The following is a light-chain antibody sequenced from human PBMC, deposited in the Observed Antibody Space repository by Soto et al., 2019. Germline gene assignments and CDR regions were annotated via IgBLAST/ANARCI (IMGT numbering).Light chain of an antibody. V-gene: IGKV3-20*01. CDR3: QQYGNSRT. Sequence: EIVLTQSPGTLFLSPGERATLSCRASQSVSSSYLAWYQQKPGQAPRLLIYGASTRATGIPDRFSGSESGTDFTLTISRLEPEDFAVYYCQQYGNSRTFGQGTKLEIK. CDR1: QSVSSSY. CDR2: GAS. J-gene: IGKJ2*01.